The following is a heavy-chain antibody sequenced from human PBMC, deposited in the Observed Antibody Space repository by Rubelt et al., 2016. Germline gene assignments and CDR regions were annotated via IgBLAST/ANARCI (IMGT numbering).Heavy chain of an antibody. Sequence: QVQLVQSGAEVKKPGSSVKVSCKASGGTFSSYAISWVRQAPGQGLEWMGWMNPNSGNTGYAQKFQGRVTMTRNTSRSTAYMELSSLRSEDTAVYYGARGFHFDYWGQGTLVTVSS. J-gene: IGHJ4*02. CDR3: ARGFHFDY. V-gene: IGHV1-8*02. CDR2: MNPNSGNT. CDR1: GGTFSSYA.